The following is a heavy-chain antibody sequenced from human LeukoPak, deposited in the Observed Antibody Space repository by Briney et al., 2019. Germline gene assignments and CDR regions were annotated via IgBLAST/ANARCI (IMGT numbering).Heavy chain of an antibody. J-gene: IGHJ4*02. CDR3: ARDGELRFLEWLPTPPTADY. Sequence: ASVKVSCKASGYTFTDYYIHWVRQAPGQGLEWMGWINPNSFGTNYAQKFQDRVTMTRDTSISTAYMELSRLRSDDTAVYYCARDGELRFLEWLPTPPTADYWGQGTLVTVSS. V-gene: IGHV1-2*02. CDR1: GYTFTDYY. D-gene: IGHD3-3*01. CDR2: INPNSFGT.